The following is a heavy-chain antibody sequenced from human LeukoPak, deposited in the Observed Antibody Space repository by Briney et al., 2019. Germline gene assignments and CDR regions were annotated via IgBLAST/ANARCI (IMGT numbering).Heavy chain of an antibody. CDR1: GGSISSYF. J-gene: IGHJ4*02. D-gene: IGHD1-26*01. CDR2: ISYSGTT. V-gene: IGHV4-59*08. Sequence: SETLSLTCTVSGGSISSYFWNWIRQPPGKGLEWIGCISYSGTTNYNPSLKSRVTISIDTSKNQFSLKLSSVTAADTAVYYCAIYAGGATTGYFDYWGQGTLVTVSS. CDR3: AIYAGGATTGYFDY.